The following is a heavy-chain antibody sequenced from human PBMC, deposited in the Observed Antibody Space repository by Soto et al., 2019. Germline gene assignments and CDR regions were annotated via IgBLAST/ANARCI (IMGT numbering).Heavy chain of an antibody. V-gene: IGHV3-23*01. CDR1: GFTFSSYA. J-gene: IGHJ3*02. CDR3: AISITMSRQAAFDI. Sequence: VQLLESGGGLVQPGGSLRLSCAASGFTFSSYAMSWVRQAPGKGLEWVSAISGSGGSTYYAVSVKGRFTICRDNSKNTLYLQMNSLRAEDTAVYYCAISITMSRQAAFDIWGQGTMVTVSS. CDR2: ISGSGGST. D-gene: IGHD3-10*02.